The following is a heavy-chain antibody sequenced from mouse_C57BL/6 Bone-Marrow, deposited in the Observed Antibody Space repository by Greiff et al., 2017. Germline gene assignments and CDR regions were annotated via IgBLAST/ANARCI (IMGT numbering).Heavy chain of an antibody. CDR3: ARRYYGSPHFDYWGQGTTLTHFDY. CDR2: ITPSSGYT. D-gene: IGHD1-1*01. V-gene: IGHV1-7*01. J-gene: IGHJ2*01. Sequence: VQLQQSGAELAKPGASVKLSCKASGYTFTSYWMHWVKQRPGQGLEWIGYITPSSGYTKYNQKFKDKATLTADKSSSTAYMQLSSLTYEDSADYYCARRYYGSPHFDYWGQGTTLTHFDYWGQGTTLTVSS. CDR1: GYTFTSYW.